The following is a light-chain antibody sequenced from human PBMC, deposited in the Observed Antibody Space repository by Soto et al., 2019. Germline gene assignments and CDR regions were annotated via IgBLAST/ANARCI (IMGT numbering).Light chain of an antibody. CDR3: QQANSFPWT. J-gene: IGKJ1*01. Sequence: DIHMTQSPSTLSASIGDRVTITCRASQSISSWLAWYQQKPGKAPKLLIYKASSLESGVPSRFSGSGSGTDFTLTISSLQPEDFATYYCQQANSFPWTFGQGTKVDI. CDR1: QSISSW. V-gene: IGKV1-5*03. CDR2: KAS.